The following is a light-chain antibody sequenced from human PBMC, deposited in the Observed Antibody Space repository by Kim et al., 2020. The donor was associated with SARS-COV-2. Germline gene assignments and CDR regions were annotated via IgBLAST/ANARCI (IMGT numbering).Light chain of an antibody. CDR1: QTISSSY. CDR3: QQYDSLPRT. CDR2: GVS. Sequence: CPGERATRSCRASQTISSSYFAWYQQKRGQAPRLLIYGVSSRATDIPDRFSGSGSGTDFTLTISTLEPEDFAVYYCQQYDSLPRTFGQGTKVDIK. V-gene: IGKV3-20*01. J-gene: IGKJ1*01.